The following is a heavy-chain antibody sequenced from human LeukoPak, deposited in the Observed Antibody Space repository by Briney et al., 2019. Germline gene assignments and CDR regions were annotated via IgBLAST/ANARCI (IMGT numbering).Heavy chain of an antibody. V-gene: IGHV4-59*01. CDR1: GGSISSYY. CDR3: ARTTEGGYTYDYFYYYYMDV. J-gene: IGHJ6*03. CDR2: IYYSGST. D-gene: IGHD5-18*01. Sequence: SETLSLTCTVSGGSISSYYWSWIRQPPGKGLEWIGYIYYSGSTNYNPSLKSRVTISVDLSKNQFSLKLSSVTAADTAVYYCARTTEGGYTYDYFYYYYMDVWGKGTTVTISS.